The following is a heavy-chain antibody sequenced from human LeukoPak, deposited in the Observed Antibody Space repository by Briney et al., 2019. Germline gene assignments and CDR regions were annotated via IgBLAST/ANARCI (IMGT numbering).Heavy chain of an antibody. CDR1: GFTFSSYA. CDR2: VSYDGSIK. D-gene: IGHD6-19*01. CDR3: ARDHYSSGPYYFDY. V-gene: IGHV3-30-3*01. Sequence: GGALRLSCAASGFTFSSYALHWVRQAPNKGLEWVAIVSYDGSIKYYADSVKGRFTISRDNSKNTLYLQMNSLRAEDTAVYYCARDHYSSGPYYFDYWGQGTLVTVSS. J-gene: IGHJ4*02.